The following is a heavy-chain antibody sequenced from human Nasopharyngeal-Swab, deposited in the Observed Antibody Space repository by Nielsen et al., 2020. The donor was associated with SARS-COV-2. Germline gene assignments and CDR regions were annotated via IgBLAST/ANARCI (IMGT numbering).Heavy chain of an antibody. Sequence: GQAPGKGLEWSGSIYYSGSTYYNPSPKSRVTISVDTSKNQFSLKLSSVTAADTAVYDSARGGPLLAYYDSSGADFDSWGQGTRDTVSA. J-gene: IGHJ4*02. D-gene: IGHD3-22*01. CDR3: ARGGPLLAYYDSSGADFDS. V-gene: IGHV4-39*07. CDR2: IYYSGST.